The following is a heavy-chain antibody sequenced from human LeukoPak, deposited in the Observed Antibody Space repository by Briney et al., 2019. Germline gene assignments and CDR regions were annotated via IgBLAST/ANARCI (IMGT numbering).Heavy chain of an antibody. J-gene: IGHJ4*02. V-gene: IGHV3-23*01. CDR1: GFTFSSYD. CDR2: ISGSGGST. D-gene: IGHD3-22*01. Sequence: GGSLRLSCAASGFTFSSYDMSWVRQAPGKGLEWVSAISGSGGSTYYADSVKGRFTISRDNSKNTLYLQMNSLRAEDTAVYYCAMYDSSGYYYGGFDYWGQGTLVTVSS. CDR3: AMYDSSGYYYGGFDY.